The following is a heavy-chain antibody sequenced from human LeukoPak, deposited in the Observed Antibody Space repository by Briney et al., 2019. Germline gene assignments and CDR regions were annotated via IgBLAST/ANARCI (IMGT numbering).Heavy chain of an antibody. J-gene: IGHJ3*02. Sequence: ASVKVSCKASGYTFTSNYIHWVRQAPGQRLEWMGWINAGKGNTKYSQKFQGRVTITRDTSASTAYMELSSLRSEDTAVYYCARTQGVYYGGNSGAFDIWGQGTMVTVSS. CDR3: ARTQGVYYGGNSGAFDI. CDR1: GYTFTSNY. CDR2: INAGKGNT. V-gene: IGHV1-3*01. D-gene: IGHD4-23*01.